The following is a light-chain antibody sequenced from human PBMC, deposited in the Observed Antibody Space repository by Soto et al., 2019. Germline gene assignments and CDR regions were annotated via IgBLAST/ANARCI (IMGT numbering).Light chain of an antibody. CDR2: VSS. Sequence: EIVLTQSPGTLSLSPGERATLSCRASQSVSSSYLAWYQQKPVQAPRLLIYVSSSMATGIPERFSGSGSGTDFSITISRLEPEDIAVYYCQHYGSSPFTFGKGTRLEMK. CDR3: QHYGSSPFT. CDR1: QSVSSSY. V-gene: IGKV3-20*01. J-gene: IGKJ5*01.